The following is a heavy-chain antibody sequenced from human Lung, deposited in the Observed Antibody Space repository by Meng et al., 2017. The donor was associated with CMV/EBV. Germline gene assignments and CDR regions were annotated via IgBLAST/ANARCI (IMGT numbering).Heavy chain of an antibody. CDR3: ARDWELVTHGGDY. Sequence: ASVXVSXKASGYTFTVYYMHWVRQAPGQGLEWVGWINPNSGDTNFAKKFEARVTMTRDTSISTAYMELRSLRSDDTAVYYCARDWELVTHGGDYWGQGTLVTVSS. CDR1: GYTFTVYY. J-gene: IGHJ4*02. V-gene: IGHV1-2*02. D-gene: IGHD3-10*01. CDR2: INPNSGDT.